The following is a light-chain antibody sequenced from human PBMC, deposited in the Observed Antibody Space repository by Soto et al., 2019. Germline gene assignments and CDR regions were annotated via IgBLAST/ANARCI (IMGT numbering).Light chain of an antibody. Sequence: MQKTQTPTSLSASVGDRVTLTCRASQSIVTYLNWYLQKPGKAPKLLIYAASNLQSGVHDRFSGSGSGTDFTLTICSLQAEEGAVYYCQEYYSTWWTFGDGGKVAIK. CDR2: AAS. CDR3: QEYYSTWWT. V-gene: IGKV1-39*01. J-gene: IGKJ1*01. CDR1: QSIVTY.